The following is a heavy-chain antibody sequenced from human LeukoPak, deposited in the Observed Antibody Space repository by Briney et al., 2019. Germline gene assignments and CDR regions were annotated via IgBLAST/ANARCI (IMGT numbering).Heavy chain of an antibody. CDR1: GYMLTGYY. CDR2: INPNSGVT. CDR3: GSGQWLVGVFY. V-gene: IGHV1-2*02. D-gene: IGHD6-19*01. J-gene: IGHJ4*02. Sequence: ASVKVSCKASGYMLTGYYIHWVRQAPGQGLEWLGWINPNSGVTNYAQKFQGRIAMTRDTSITTVYMELSSLTSDDTAVYYCGSGQWLVGVFYWGQGTLVTVSS.